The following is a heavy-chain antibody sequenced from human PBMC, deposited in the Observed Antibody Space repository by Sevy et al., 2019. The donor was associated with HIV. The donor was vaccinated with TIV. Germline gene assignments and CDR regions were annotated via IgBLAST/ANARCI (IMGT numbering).Heavy chain of an antibody. Sequence: GGSLRLSCAASGFTFSKYSMSWVRQPPGKGLEWVSTLSFGCGEINHADAVKGRFTISRENSKCSVNLQMNNLRPDDTAVYYCAREGCTKPHDYWGQGTLVTVSS. J-gene: IGHJ4*02. D-gene: IGHD2-8*01. CDR1: GFTFSKYS. CDR3: AREGCTKPHDY. CDR2: LSFGCGEI. V-gene: IGHV3-23*01.